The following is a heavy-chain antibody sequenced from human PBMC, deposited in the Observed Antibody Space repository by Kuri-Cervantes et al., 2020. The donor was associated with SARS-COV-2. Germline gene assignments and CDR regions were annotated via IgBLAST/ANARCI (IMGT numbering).Heavy chain of an antibody. CDR2: IYYSGST. CDR3: ARGDCSGGSCYGMDV. J-gene: IGHJ6*02. Sequence: SQTLSLTCAVYGGSFSGCYWSWIRQPPGKGLEWIGYIYYSGSTNYNPSLKSRVTISVDTSKNQFSLKLSSVTAADTAVYYCARGDCSGGSCYGMDVWGQGTTVTVSS. D-gene: IGHD2-15*01. V-gene: IGHV4-59*01. CDR1: GGSFSGCY.